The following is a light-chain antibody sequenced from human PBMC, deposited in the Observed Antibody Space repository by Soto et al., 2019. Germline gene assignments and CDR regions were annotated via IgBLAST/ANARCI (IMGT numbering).Light chain of an antibody. CDR3: VLYMGSGISV. CDR2: STS. J-gene: IGLJ3*02. Sequence: QTVVTQEPSFSVSPGGTVTLTCGLSSGSVSTSYYPSWYQQTPGQAPRTLIYSTSTRSSGVPDRFSGSILGNKAALTITGAQADDESDYYCVLYMGSGISVFGVGTQLTVL. CDR1: SGSVSTSYY. V-gene: IGLV8-61*01.